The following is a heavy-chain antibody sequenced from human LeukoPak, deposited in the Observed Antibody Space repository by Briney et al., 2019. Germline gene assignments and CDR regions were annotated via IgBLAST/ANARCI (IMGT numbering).Heavy chain of an antibody. J-gene: IGHJ6*03. V-gene: IGHV3-30*02. CDR3: AKDGEYCSSTSCYTGYYYYYMDV. CDR2: ISYDGSNE. Sequence: GGSLRLSCAASGFTFSSYGMHWVRQAPGKGLEWVAYISYDGSNEYFADSVKGRFTISRDNAKNTLYLQMNSLRAEDTAVYYCAKDGEYCSSTSCYTGYYYYYMDVWGKGTTVTVSS. D-gene: IGHD2-2*02. CDR1: GFTFSSYG.